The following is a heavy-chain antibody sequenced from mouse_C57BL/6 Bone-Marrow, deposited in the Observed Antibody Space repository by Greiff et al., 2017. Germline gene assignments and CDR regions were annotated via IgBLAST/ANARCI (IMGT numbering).Heavy chain of an antibody. CDR1: GYTFTSSG. CDR3: AGGGYEYGEGTWFAY. Sequence: QVQLQQSGAELVRPGASVKLSCKASGYTFTSSGISWVKQRTGQGLEWIGEIYPRSGNTYYNEKFKGKATLTADKSSSTAYMELRSLTSEDSAVYFCAGGGYEYGEGTWFAYWGQGTMVTVSA. J-gene: IGHJ3*01. CDR2: IYPRSGNT. D-gene: IGHD2-4*01. V-gene: IGHV1-81*01.